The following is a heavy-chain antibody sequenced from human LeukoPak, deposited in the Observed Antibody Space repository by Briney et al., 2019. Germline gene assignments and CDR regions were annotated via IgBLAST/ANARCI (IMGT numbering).Heavy chain of an antibody. V-gene: IGHV4-4*07. Sequence: PSETLTLTCTVSGGSFSSYYWSWIRQPAGKGLEWIGRIYTSGSTNYNPTLKSRVTISVDKSKNQFSLKLSSVTAADTAVYYCARSLDSSSSGGWFDPWGQGTLVTVSS. J-gene: IGHJ5*02. D-gene: IGHD6-6*01. CDR2: IYTSGST. CDR1: GGSFSSYY. CDR3: ARSLDSSSSGGWFDP.